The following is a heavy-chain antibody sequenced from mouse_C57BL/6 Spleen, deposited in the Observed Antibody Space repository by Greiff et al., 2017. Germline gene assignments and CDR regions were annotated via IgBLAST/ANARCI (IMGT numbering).Heavy chain of an antibody. CDR3: AREVWLLRAMDY. CDR2: ISSGSSTI. Sequence: EVNVVESGGGLVKPGGSLKLSCAASGFTFSDYGMHWVRQAPEKGLEWVAYISSGSSTIYYADTVKGRFTISRDNAKNTLFLQMTSLRSEDTAMYYCAREVWLLRAMDYWGQGTSVTVSS. V-gene: IGHV5-17*01. J-gene: IGHJ4*01. CDR1: GFTFSDYG. D-gene: IGHD2-3*01.